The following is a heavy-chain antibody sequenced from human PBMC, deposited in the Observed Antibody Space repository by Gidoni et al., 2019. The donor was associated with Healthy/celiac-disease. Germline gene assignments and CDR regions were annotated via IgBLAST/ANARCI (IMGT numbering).Heavy chain of an antibody. CDR2: IRSKANSYAT. Sequence: EVQLVESGGGLVQPGGSLKLSCAASGFTFSGSAMHWVRQASGKGLEWVGRIRSKANSYATAYAASVKGRFTISRDDSKNTAYLQMNSLKTEDTAVYYCTRLTDYDSSGYYYVDYWGQGTLVTVSS. D-gene: IGHD3-22*01. CDR3: TRLTDYDSSGYYYVDY. CDR1: GFTFSGSA. V-gene: IGHV3-73*01. J-gene: IGHJ4*02.